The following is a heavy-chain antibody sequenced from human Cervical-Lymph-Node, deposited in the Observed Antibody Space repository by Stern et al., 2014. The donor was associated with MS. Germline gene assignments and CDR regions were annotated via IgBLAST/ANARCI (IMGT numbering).Heavy chain of an antibody. V-gene: IGHV1-58*01. CDR3: ATGILGATPLFAH. D-gene: IGHD1-26*01. CDR1: GFTFNNSA. J-gene: IGHJ4*02. CDR2: IGVGSGTT. Sequence: QMQLVQSGPEVRKPGTSVKVSCTASGFTFNNSAVQWVRQARGQRLEWIGWIGVGSGTTNYAQKVQGRVTISRDMSTNTADMALSSLRSEDTAVYYCATGILGATPLFAHWGQGSLVTVSS.